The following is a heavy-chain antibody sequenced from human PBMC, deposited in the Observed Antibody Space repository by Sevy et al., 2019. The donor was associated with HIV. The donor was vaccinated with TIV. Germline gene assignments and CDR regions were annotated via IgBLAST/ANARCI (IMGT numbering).Heavy chain of an antibody. CDR1: GFTFSSNW. D-gene: IGHD3-16*01. Sequence: GGYLRLSCAASGFTFSSNWMHWVRQAPGKRLVWVSRINSDGSSTKYADSVKGRFTISRDNAKNTLYLQMNSLRAEDTAVYYCTRDVFVLEITGGKNDGYFQNWGQGALVTVSS. CDR2: INSDGSST. J-gene: IGHJ1*01. CDR3: TRDVFVLEITGGKNDGYFQN. V-gene: IGHV3-74*03.